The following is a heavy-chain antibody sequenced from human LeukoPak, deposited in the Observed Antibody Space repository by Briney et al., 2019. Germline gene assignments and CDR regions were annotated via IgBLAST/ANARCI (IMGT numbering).Heavy chain of an antibody. CDR3: ARDLAPYYDSSGLDAFDI. Sequence: GGSLRLSCAASGFTFSSYGMHWVRQAPGKGLEWVAFIRYDGSNKYYADSVKGRFTISRDNSKNTLYLQMNSLRAEDTAVYYCARDLAPYYDSSGLDAFDIWGQGTMVTVSS. D-gene: IGHD3-22*01. V-gene: IGHV3-30*02. J-gene: IGHJ3*02. CDR1: GFTFSSYG. CDR2: IRYDGSNK.